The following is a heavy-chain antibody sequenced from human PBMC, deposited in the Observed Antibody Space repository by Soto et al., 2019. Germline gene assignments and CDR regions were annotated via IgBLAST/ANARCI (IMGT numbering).Heavy chain of an antibody. D-gene: IGHD3-3*01. Sequence: GASVKVSCKASGYTFTSYAMHWVRQAPGQRLEWMGWINAGNGNTKYSQKFQGRVTITRDTSASTAYMELSSLRSEDTAVYYCAREARFGSGYYNCFAPGAQGTLVPVSS. J-gene: IGHJ5*02. CDR3: AREARFGSGYYNCFAP. CDR1: GYTFTSYA. CDR2: INAGNGNT. V-gene: IGHV1-3*01.